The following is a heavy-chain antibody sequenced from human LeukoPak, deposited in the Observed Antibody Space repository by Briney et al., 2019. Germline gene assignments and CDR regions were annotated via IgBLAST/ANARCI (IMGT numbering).Heavy chain of an antibody. V-gene: IGHV1-69*06. Sequence: ASVKVSCKASGYSFTDYYIYWVRQAPGQGLEWMGGIIPIFGTANYAQKFQGRVTITADKSTSTAYMELSSLRSEDTAVYYCASSYYYDSSGYLHDAFDIWGQGTMVTVSS. CDR3: ASSYYYDSSGYLHDAFDI. CDR1: GYSFTDYY. J-gene: IGHJ3*02. CDR2: IIPIFGTA. D-gene: IGHD3-22*01.